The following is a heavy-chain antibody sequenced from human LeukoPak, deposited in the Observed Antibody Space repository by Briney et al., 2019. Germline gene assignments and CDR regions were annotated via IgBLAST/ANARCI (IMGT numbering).Heavy chain of an antibody. J-gene: IGHJ3*02. CDR3: ARLPFSGYYDSSGYYPDAFDI. Sequence: PSETLSLTCTVSGGSISSSSYYWGWIRQPPGKGLEWIGSIYYSGSTYYNPSLKSRVTISVDTSKNQFSLKLSSVTAADTAVYYCARLPFSGYYDSSGYYPDAFDIWGRGTMVTVSS. CDR1: GGSISSSSYY. D-gene: IGHD3-22*01. CDR2: IYYSGST. V-gene: IGHV4-39*01.